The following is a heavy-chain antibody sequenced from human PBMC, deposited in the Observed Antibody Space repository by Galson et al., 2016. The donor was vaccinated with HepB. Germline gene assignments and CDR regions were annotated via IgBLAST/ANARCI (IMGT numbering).Heavy chain of an antibody. CDR3: AKMGSTEPYYFDY. CDR1: GYTLIELF. CDR2: FDPEHGET. J-gene: IGHJ4*02. D-gene: IGHD1-14*01. Sequence: SVKVSCKVSGYTLIELFMHWVRQAPGKGLEWMGGFDPEHGETIYTQKFQGRVTMTEDTSTDTAYMELSSLRSDDTAVYYCAKMGSTEPYYFDYWGQGTLVTVSS. V-gene: IGHV1-24*01.